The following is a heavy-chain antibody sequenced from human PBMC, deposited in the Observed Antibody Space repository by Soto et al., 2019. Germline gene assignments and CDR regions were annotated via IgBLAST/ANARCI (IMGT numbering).Heavy chain of an antibody. CDR1: GFTFTSSA. V-gene: IGHV1-58*01. CDR3: AAGPDSQDYYDSSGYPDAFDI. J-gene: IGHJ3*02. CDR2: IVVGSGNT. D-gene: IGHD3-22*01. Sequence: VASVKVSCKASGFTFTSSAVQWVRQARGQRLEWIGWIVVGSGNTNYAQKFQERVTITRDMSTSTAYMELSSLRSEDTAVYYCAAGPDSQDYYDSSGYPDAFDIWGQGTMVT.